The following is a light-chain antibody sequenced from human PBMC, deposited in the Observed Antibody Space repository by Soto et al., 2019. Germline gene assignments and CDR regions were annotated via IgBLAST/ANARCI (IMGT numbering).Light chain of an antibody. Sequence: QSVLTQPASVSGSPGQSITISCTGTSSDVGAYNYVCWYQHYPGKAPKLMIYDVNYRPSGVSNRFSASKSGNTASLTISGLQAEDEADYYCSSYAGSSTPVVFGGGTKLTVL. V-gene: IGLV2-14*03. CDR3: SSYAGSSTPVV. CDR2: DVN. CDR1: SSDVGAYNY. J-gene: IGLJ2*01.